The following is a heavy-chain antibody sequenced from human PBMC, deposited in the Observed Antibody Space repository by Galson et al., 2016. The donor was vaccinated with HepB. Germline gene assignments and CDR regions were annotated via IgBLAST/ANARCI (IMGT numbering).Heavy chain of an antibody. CDR3: ARYGDEAGWNFQH. D-gene: IGHD6-19*01. CDR1: GFNFSIYW. V-gene: IGHV3-7*03. CDR2: IKQDGSAK. J-gene: IGHJ1*01. Sequence: SLRLSCAASGFNFSIYWMTWVRQAPGKGLEWVANIKQDGSAKYFVDSVKGRFTISRDNVENSLYLQMNSLRAEDTAVYYCARYGDEAGWNFQHWGQGTLVTVSS.